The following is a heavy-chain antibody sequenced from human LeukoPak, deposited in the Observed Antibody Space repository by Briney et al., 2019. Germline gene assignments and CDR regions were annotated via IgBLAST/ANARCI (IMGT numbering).Heavy chain of an antibody. CDR3: ARGMLTGYSPDY. Sequence: GGSLSLSCAASGFTFSSYSMNWVRQAPGKGLEWVSSISSSSTYVYSADSVKGRFTISRDNAKNSLYLQMNSLRAENTAVYYCARGMLTGYSPDYWGQGTVVTVSS. D-gene: IGHD3-9*01. CDR2: ISSSSTYV. V-gene: IGHV3-21*01. J-gene: IGHJ4*02. CDR1: GFTFSSYS.